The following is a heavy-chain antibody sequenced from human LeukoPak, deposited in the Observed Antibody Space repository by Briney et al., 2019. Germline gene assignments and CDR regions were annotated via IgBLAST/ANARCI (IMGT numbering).Heavy chain of an antibody. CDR2: MNPNSGER. CDR1: VYTFTNCY. D-gene: IGHD2-2*01. Sequence: ASVKVSCKASVYTFTNCYIHWVRQAPGQGREWMGWMNPNSGERSYARECQERVTRNRDGSLRTAYMELSRRRRDETAVDFCGRRPINCIITNCYVDYWGQGTLVTVSS. CDR3: GRRPINCIITNCYVDY. J-gene: IGHJ4*02. V-gene: IGHV1-2*02.